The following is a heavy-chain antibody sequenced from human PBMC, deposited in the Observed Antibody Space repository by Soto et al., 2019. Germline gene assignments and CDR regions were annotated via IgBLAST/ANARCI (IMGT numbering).Heavy chain of an antibody. CDR1: GFSFDNYP. J-gene: IGHJ6*02. D-gene: IGHD3-10*02. Sequence: EVQLLESGGGLVQPGGSLRLSCTASGFSFDNYPMSWFRQAPGEGLQWVSTIDDSGAGTYYADSVKGRFTISRDNSKDTPYRQMSMLRADDTAVYTCVKQSAYVVFEKTRCPGVDVWGQGTTVTVSS. CDR2: IDDSGAGT. V-gene: IGHV3-23*01. CDR3: VKQSAYVVFEKTRCPGVDV.